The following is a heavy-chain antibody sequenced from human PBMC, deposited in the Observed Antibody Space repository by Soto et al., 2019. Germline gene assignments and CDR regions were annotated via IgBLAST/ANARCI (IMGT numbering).Heavy chain of an antibody. V-gene: IGHV1-2*04. Sequence: ASVKVSCKASGYTFTGYYMHWVRQAPGQGLEWMRWINPNSGGTNYAQKFQGWVTMTRDTSISTAYMELSRLRSDDTAVYYCARVGLIAAAGADAFDIWGQGTMVTVSS. D-gene: IGHD6-13*01. J-gene: IGHJ3*02. CDR2: INPNSGGT. CDR3: ARVGLIAAAGADAFDI. CDR1: GYTFTGYY.